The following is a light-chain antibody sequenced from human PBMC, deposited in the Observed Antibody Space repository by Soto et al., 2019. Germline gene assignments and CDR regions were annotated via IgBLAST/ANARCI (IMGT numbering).Light chain of an antibody. J-gene: IGKJ2*02. V-gene: IGKV1-39*01. CDR2: AAS. CDR3: KQSYSTPRT. CDR1: QSISTY. Sequence: DIQMTQSPSSLSASVGDRVTITCRASQSISTYLNWYQQKVGKAPKLLMYAASSLQRGVPSRFSGSGSGTDFTLTISSMQPEDFATYYCKQSYSTPRTFGQGTKLEIK.